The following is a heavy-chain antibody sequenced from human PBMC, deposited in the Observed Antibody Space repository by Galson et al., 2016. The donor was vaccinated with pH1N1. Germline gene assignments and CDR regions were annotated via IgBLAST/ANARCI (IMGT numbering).Heavy chain of an antibody. D-gene: IGHD2-15*01. Sequence: PALVKPTQTLTLTCTFSGFSLSTSGMRVSWIRQPPGKALEWLARIEWDDDKFYSTSLKTRLGISKDTSKNQVVLTMTNMDPGDTATYYCGRNPAFVGGAIDIWGRGTLVTVSS. CDR2: IEWDDDK. CDR1: GFSLSTSGMR. CDR3: GRNPAFVGGAIDI. J-gene: IGHJ3*02. V-gene: IGHV2-70*04.